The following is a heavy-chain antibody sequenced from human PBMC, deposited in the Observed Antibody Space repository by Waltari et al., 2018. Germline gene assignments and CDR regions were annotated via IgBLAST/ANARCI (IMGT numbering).Heavy chain of an antibody. D-gene: IGHD3-10*01. Sequence: EVQLVESGGGLVKPGGSLRSCCADSGITFSSYSMNWVREAPGKGLEWVASISIISWYIDYADAGKGRFTISRYNAKKSMYMQMNSLRVEDTAVYYCATDLGSGARYFHRWGQGTLVTVSS. CDR3: ATDLGSGARYFHR. CDR2: ISIISWYI. J-gene: IGHJ1*01. V-gene: IGHV3-21*02. CDR1: GITFSSYS.